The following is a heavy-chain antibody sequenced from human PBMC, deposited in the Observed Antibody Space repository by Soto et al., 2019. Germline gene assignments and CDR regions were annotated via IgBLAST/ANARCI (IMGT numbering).Heavy chain of an antibody. J-gene: IGHJ6*02. Sequence: QVQLVQSGAEVKKPGASVKVSCKASGYTFTSYDINWVRQATGQGLEWMGWMNPNSGNTGYAQKFQGRVTMTRNTSIGTAYMELSSLRSEDTAVYYCARGWDDINYYYYGMDVWGQGTTVTVSS. CDR2: MNPNSGNT. D-gene: IGHD3-9*01. CDR1: GYTFTSYD. V-gene: IGHV1-8*01. CDR3: ARGWDDINYYYYGMDV.